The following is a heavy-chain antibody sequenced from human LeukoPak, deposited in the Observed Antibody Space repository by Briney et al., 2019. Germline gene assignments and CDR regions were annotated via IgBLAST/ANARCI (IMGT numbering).Heavy chain of an antibody. V-gene: IGHV4-34*01. CDR2: RKQSGTP. Sequence: SQSLSLTRALYAASFSAFHWNWIRQSPTNGIEWLGERKQSGTPRYNPSLQSRVIISVEKSKHQFSLNVRAVTAADTAVYYCASRPFLYGFRTYFDNWGQGTLVTVSS. CDR1: AASFSAFH. CDR3: ASRPFLYGFRTYFDN. J-gene: IGHJ4*02. D-gene: IGHD3-10*01.